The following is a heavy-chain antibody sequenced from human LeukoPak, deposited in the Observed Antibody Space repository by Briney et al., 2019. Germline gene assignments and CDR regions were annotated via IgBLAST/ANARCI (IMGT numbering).Heavy chain of an antibody. CDR3: ARDQGYCTSATCRGDAFDV. Sequence: GGSLRLSCAASGFTFTTYWMTWVRQAPGKGLEWVAKIKQDGGEKYYVDSVKGRFTISRDNAKNSLPLQMNSLRAEDTAVYYCARDQGYCTSATCRGDAFDVWGQGSMVSVSS. CDR1: GFTFTTYW. CDR2: IKQDGGEK. D-gene: IGHD2-2*01. J-gene: IGHJ3*01. V-gene: IGHV3-7*01.